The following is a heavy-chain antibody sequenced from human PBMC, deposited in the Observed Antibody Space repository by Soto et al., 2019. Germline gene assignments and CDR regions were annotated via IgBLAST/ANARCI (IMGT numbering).Heavy chain of an antibody. J-gene: IGHJ4*02. Sequence: SETLSLTCVVSGGSISSTNWWTWVRQPPGKRLEWIGEIYHNGSPTYSPSLRGRATISVDKSNNQFSLRLRSVTAADTTVYYCARDKITGLFDYWGQGTLVTVSS. V-gene: IGHV4-4*02. CDR3: ARDKITGLFDY. D-gene: IGHD2-8*02. CDR1: GGSISSTNW. CDR2: IYHNGSP.